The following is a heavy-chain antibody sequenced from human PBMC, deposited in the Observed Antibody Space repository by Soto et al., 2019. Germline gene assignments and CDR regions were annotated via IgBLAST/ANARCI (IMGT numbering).Heavy chain of an antibody. Sequence: SETLSLTCTVSGGSISSSSYYWGWIRQPPGKGLEWIGSIYYSGSTYYNPSLKSRVTISVDTSKNQFSLKLSSVTAADTAVYYCASSPGIAAAGNYYYYYGMDVWGQGTTVTVSS. CDR1: GGSISSSSYY. V-gene: IGHV4-39*01. D-gene: IGHD6-13*01. CDR2: IYYSGST. CDR3: ASSPGIAAAGNYYYYYGMDV. J-gene: IGHJ6*02.